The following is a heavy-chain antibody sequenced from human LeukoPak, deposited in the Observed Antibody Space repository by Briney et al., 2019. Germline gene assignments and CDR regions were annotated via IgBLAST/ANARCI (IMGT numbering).Heavy chain of an antibody. V-gene: IGHV4-38-2*02. CDR1: GYSISSGYY. D-gene: IGHD5-18*01. Sequence: SETLSLTCTVSGYSISSGYYWGWIRQPPGKGLEWIGSIYHSGSTYYNPSLKSRVTISVDTSKNQFSLKLSSVTAADTAVYYCASFPGWGGYSYGYFDYWGQGTLVTVS. CDR3: ASFPGWGGYSYGYFDY. J-gene: IGHJ4*02. CDR2: IYHSGST.